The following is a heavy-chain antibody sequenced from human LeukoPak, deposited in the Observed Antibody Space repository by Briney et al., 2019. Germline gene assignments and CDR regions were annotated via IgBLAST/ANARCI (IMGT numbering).Heavy chain of an antibody. CDR2: FYYTGTI. CDR1: DGSMSSTDHF. J-gene: IGHJ2*01. D-gene: IGHD3-10*01. V-gene: IGHV4-39*01. CDR3: ARQGVVPNKAGWYFDL. Sequence: PSETLSLTCIVSDGSMSSTDHFWGWIRQPPGKGLEWIGSFYYTGTIFYSPSLESRGTIPIDTSKNQFSLKIRSVTAADTAVYYCARQGVVPNKAGWYFDLWGRGALVTVSS.